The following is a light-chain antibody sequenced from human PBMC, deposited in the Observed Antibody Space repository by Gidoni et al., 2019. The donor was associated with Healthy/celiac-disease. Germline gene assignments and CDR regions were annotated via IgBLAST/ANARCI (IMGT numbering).Light chain of an antibody. V-gene: IGKV3-11*01. Sequence: EIVLPQSPATLSLSPGERATLSCRASQSVSSYLAWYQQKPGQAPRLLIYDAYNRATGIPARFSGSGSGTDFTLTISSLEPEDFAVYYCQQRRNWPPITFGQGTRLEIK. CDR3: QQRRNWPPIT. CDR2: DAY. CDR1: QSVSSY. J-gene: IGKJ5*01.